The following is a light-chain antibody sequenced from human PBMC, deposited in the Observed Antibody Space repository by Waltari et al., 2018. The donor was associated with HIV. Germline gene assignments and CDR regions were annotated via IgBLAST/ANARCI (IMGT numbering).Light chain of an antibody. CDR2: VDT. CDR1: KLGDKY. V-gene: IGLV3-1*01. CDR3: QAWDSNTGV. J-gene: IGLJ2*01. Sequence: SYELTQPPSVSVSPGQTASITCSGDKLGDKYAYWYQQNPGQSPVLVIYVDTKRPSGIPERFSGSNSGNTATLTISGTQAMDEADYYCQAWDSNTGVFGGGTKLTVL.